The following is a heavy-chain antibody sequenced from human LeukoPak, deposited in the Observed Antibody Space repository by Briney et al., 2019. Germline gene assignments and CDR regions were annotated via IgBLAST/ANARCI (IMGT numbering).Heavy chain of an antibody. Sequence: GRSLRLSCAASGLTFSSYGMHWVRQAPGKGLEWVAVISSDGSNKNYADSVKGRFTISRDNSKNTLYLQVNSLRAEDTAVYYCAQELYYSDSSGNIDYWGQGTLVTVSS. CDR1: GLTFSSYG. CDR3: AQELYYSDSSGNIDY. J-gene: IGHJ4*02. V-gene: IGHV3-30*18. D-gene: IGHD3-22*01. CDR2: ISSDGSNK.